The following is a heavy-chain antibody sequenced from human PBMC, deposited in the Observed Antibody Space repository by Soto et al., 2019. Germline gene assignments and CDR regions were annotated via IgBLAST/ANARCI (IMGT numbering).Heavy chain of an antibody. J-gene: IGHJ5*02. CDR3: NRVAPYSCGWYNWYDP. V-gene: IGHV3-73*01. CDR1: GFTFSGSA. D-gene: IGHD6-19*01. Sequence: EVQLVESGGGWVQPGGSLKLSCAASGFTFSGSAMHWVRQASGKGLEWVGRIRSKANSYATAYAASVKGRFTIPRDDSKKTEYLQMNSLQTEDTTVYYCNRVAPYSCGWYNWYDPWAQGTLVTDSS. CDR2: IRSKANSYAT.